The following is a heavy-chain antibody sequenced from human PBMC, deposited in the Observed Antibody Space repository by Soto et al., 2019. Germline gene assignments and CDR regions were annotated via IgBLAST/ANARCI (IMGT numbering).Heavy chain of an antibody. CDR2: IYSGGST. D-gene: IGHD2-2*01. Sequence: GGSLRLSCAASGFTVSSNYMSWVRQAPGKGLEWVSVIYSGGSTYYADSVKGRFTISRDNSKNTLYLQMNSLRAEDTAVYYCASPLPAAMLESYYYYMDVWGKGTTVTVSS. J-gene: IGHJ6*03. CDR3: ASPLPAAMLESYYYYMDV. CDR1: GFTVSSNY. V-gene: IGHV3-66*01.